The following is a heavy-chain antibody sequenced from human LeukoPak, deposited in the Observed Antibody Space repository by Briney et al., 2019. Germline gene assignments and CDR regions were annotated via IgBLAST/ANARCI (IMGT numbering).Heavy chain of an antibody. D-gene: IGHD3-3*01. V-gene: IGHV4-59*01. CDR2: IYHSGST. CDR1: GGSISNFY. CDR3: ARGYYGAVTFDY. J-gene: IGHJ4*02. Sequence: PSETLSLTCTVSGGSISNFYWSWIRQPPAKGLEWIGYIYHSGSTSYNLSLKSRVTVSVDTSKNQFSLKLTSVTAADTAVYYCARGYYGAVTFDYWGQGTLVTVSS.